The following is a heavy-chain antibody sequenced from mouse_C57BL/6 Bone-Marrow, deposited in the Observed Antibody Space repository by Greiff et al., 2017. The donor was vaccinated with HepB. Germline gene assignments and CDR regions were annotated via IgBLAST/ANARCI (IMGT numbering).Heavy chain of an antibody. V-gene: IGHV1-82*01. Sequence: VQLQQSGPELVKPGASVKISCKASGYAFSSSWMNWVKQRPGKGLEWIGRIYTGDGDTNYNGKFKGKATLTADKSSSTAYMQLSSLTSEDSAVYFCAVLLWDDIDYWGQGTTLTVSS. D-gene: IGHD2-1*01. CDR3: AVLLWDDIDY. CDR2: IYTGDGDT. CDR1: GYAFSSSW. J-gene: IGHJ2*01.